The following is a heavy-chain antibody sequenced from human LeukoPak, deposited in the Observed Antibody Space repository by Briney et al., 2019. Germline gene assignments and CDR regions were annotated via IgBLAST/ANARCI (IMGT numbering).Heavy chain of an antibody. Sequence: ASVKVSCKASGYTFTGYYMHWVRQAPGQGLEWMGWINPNSGGTNYAQKFQGRVTMTRDTSISTAYMELSRLRSDDTAVYYCARESGKYQLLRSKATPSDAFDIWGQGTMVTVSS. D-gene: IGHD2-2*01. CDR2: INPNSGGT. J-gene: IGHJ3*02. CDR3: ARESGKYQLLRSKATPSDAFDI. V-gene: IGHV1-2*02. CDR1: GYTFTGYY.